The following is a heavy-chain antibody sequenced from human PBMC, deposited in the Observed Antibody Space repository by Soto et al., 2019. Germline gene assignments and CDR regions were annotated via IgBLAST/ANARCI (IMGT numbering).Heavy chain of an antibody. V-gene: IGHV3-23*01. CDR1: GFTFSNYA. CDR2: ISGSGLST. Sequence: EVQLLESGGGLVQPGGSLRLSCAASGFTFSNYAMSWVRQAPGKGLEWVSTISGSGLSTYYADSVNGRFTVSRDNSKNTLFLQMDSLRVEDTAIYYCAKSVIPAAIRGPFDHWGQGTLVTVSS. D-gene: IGHD2-2*01. J-gene: IGHJ4*02. CDR3: AKSVIPAAIRGPFDH.